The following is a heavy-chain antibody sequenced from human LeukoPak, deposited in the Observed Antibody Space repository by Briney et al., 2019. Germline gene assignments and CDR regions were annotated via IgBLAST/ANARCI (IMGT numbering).Heavy chain of an antibody. V-gene: IGHV1-2*02. Sequence: GSVSVSCKASGYTFTGYYMHWVRQAPGQGLEGMGWMNPNSGGTNYAQRFQGRVTITRETTISTAYMALTRLRSDDTAVYYCFYDSLDYWGQGTLVTVSS. J-gene: IGHJ4*02. D-gene: IGHD3-22*01. CDR2: MNPNSGGT. CDR1: GYTFTGYY. CDR3: FYDSLDY.